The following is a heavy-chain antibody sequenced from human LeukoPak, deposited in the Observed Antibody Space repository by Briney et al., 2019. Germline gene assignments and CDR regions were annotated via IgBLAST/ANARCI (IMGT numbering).Heavy chain of an antibody. CDR3: ARDDTGRSFDWLARQFDS. Sequence: GGSLRLSCAASGFTFNNYAIHWVRQAPGKGLEWVAVISHDGNNKYYADSVKGRFTISRDNSKNTLYLQMNSLRPEDTAVYYCARDDTGRSFDWLARQFDSWGQGTLVTVSS. V-gene: IGHV3-30-3*01. CDR1: GFTFNNYA. CDR2: ISHDGNNK. D-gene: IGHD3-9*01. J-gene: IGHJ4*02.